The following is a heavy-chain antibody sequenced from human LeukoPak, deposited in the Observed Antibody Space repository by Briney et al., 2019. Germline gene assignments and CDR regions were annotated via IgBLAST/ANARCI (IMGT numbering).Heavy chain of an antibody. Sequence: SETLSLTCSVSGGSIGSYYWSWIRQHPGKGLEWIGHIYDTAYTDFNPSVKGRVTISVDTSKNQFSLKLSSVTAADTAVYYCARARAAAPFDYWGQGALVTVSS. CDR3: ARARAAAPFDY. J-gene: IGHJ4*02. V-gene: IGHV4-59*01. CDR2: IYDTAYT. D-gene: IGHD6-13*01. CDR1: GGSIGSYY.